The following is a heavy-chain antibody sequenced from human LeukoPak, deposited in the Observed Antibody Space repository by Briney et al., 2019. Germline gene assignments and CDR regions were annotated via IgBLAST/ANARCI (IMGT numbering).Heavy chain of an antibody. CDR1: GYTFTGYY. J-gene: IGHJ6*02. CDR3: ARDLYYGSGSLRYYYGMDV. CDR2: INPNSGGT. Sequence: EASVKVSCKASGYTFTGYYMHWVRQAPGQGLEWMGWINPNSGGTNYAQKFQGWVTMTRDTSISTAYMELSRLRSDDTAVYYCARDLYYGSGSLRYYYGMDVWGQGTTVTASS. V-gene: IGHV1-2*04. D-gene: IGHD3-10*01.